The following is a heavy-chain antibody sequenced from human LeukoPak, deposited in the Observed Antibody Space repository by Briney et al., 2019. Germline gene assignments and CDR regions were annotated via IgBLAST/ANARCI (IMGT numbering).Heavy chain of an antibody. D-gene: IGHD6-19*01. V-gene: IGHV1-18*01. CDR1: GYTFTSYG. CDR3: ARYAPNSGSGWYGCNY. Sequence: ASVKVSCKASGYTFTSYGISWVRQAPGQGLEWMGWISAYNGNTNYAQKLQGRVTMTTDTSTSTAYMELRSLRSDDTAVYYCARYAPNSGSGWYGCNYWGQGTLVTVSS. CDR2: ISAYNGNT. J-gene: IGHJ4*02.